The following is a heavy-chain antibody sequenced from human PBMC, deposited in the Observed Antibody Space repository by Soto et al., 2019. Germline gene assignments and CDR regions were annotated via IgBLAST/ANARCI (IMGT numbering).Heavy chain of an antibody. Sequence: QVQLVQSGAEVKKPGSSVKVSCKASGGTCSSYAISWVRQAPGQGLEWMGGIIPIFGTANYAQKFQGRVTLTADESTSTAYMALSILRSEDTALYYCASEKVSQWLVLSYYYGMDVWGQGTTVTVSS. J-gene: IGHJ6*02. D-gene: IGHD6-19*01. CDR1: GGTCSSYA. CDR3: ASEKVSQWLVLSYYYGMDV. CDR2: IIPIFGTA. V-gene: IGHV1-69*01.